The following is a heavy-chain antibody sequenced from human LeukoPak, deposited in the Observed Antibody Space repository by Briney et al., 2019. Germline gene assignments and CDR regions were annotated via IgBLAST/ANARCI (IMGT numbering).Heavy chain of an antibody. V-gene: IGHV3-23*01. J-gene: IGHJ5*02. CDR1: GFTFSSYA. Sequence: GGSLRLSCAASGFTFSSYAMSWVRQAPGKGLEWVSAISGSGGSTYCADSVKGRFTISRDNSKNTLYLQMNSLRAEDTAVYYCAKDLSTYCGGDCSLPNWFDPWGQGTLVTVSS. CDR2: ISGSGGST. D-gene: IGHD2-21*02. CDR3: AKDLSTYCGGDCSLPNWFDP.